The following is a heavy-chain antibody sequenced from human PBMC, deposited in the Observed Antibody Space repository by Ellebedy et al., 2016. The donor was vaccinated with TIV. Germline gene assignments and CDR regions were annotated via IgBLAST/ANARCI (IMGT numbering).Heavy chain of an antibody. CDR3: ATTARDLGAFDI. CDR2: IIGMFGTA. D-gene: IGHD4-11*01. V-gene: IGHV1-69*13. J-gene: IGHJ3*02. CDR1: GGTFSSYA. Sequence: ASVKVSCKASGGTFSSYAISWVRQAPGQGLEWMGGIIGMFGTATYAQRFVGRVTITADELTSSAYMELSSLRSQDTAVYYCATTARDLGAFDIWGQGTMVTVSS.